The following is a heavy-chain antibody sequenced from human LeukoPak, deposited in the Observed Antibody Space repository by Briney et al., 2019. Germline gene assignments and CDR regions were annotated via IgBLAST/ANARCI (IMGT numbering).Heavy chain of an antibody. V-gene: IGHV4-38-2*02. J-gene: IGHJ4*02. CDR3: ATDYYYDSSGYYY. Sequence: SETLSLTCTVSGYSISSGYYWGWIRQPPGKGLEWIGTIYHSGSTYYNPSLKSRVTISVDTSKNQFSLKLSSVTAADTAVYYCATDYYYDSSGYYYWGQGTLVTVSS. CDR2: IYHSGST. D-gene: IGHD3-22*01. CDR1: GYSISSGYY.